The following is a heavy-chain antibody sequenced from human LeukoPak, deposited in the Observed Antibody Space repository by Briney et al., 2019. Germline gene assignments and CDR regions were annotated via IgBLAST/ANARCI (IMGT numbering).Heavy chain of an antibody. CDR2: IYHSGRT. CDR1: GFTFSSFGM. V-gene: IGHV4-38-2*01. D-gene: IGHD3-22*01. Sequence: GSLRLSCAASGFTFSSFGMSWIRQPPGKGLEWIGSIYHSGRTYYNSSLKSRVTISVDTSKKQFSLKLTSVTAADAALYYCARANYYDSSGYSRGAFDIWGPGTMVTVSS. J-gene: IGHJ3*02. CDR3: ARANYYDSSGYSRGAFDI.